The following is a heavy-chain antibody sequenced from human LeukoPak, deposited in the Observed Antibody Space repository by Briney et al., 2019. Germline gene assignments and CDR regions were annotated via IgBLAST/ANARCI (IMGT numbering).Heavy chain of an antibody. V-gene: IGHV4-39*07. CDR1: GGSISSNSYY. J-gene: IGHJ4*02. D-gene: IGHD2-15*01. CDR3: TRGLPSDKIDY. Sequence: SETLSLTCTVSGGSISSNSYYWGWIRQPPGKGLEWIGRMHYGGSPSYNPSLQSRVTISADTPKNQFSLSLYSVTAADTAVYYCTRGLPSDKIDYWGQGTLVTVSS. CDR2: MHYGGSP.